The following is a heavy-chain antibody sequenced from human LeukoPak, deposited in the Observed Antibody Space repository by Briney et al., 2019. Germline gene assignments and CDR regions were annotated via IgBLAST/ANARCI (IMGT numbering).Heavy chain of an antibody. Sequence: SETLSLTCTVSGGSISSYYWSWIRQPAGKGLEWIRRIYTSGSTNYNPSLKSRVTMSVDTSKNQFSLKLSSVTAADTAVYYCARDHCSSTSCRYNYYYYYMYVGGKGTTVTVSS. CDR2: IYTSGST. CDR1: GGSISSYY. V-gene: IGHV4-4*07. J-gene: IGHJ6*03. D-gene: IGHD2-2*01. CDR3: ARDHCSSTSCRYNYYYYYMYV.